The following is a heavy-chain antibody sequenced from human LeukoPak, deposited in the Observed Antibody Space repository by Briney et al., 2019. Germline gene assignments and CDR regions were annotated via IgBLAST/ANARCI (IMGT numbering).Heavy chain of an antibody. D-gene: IGHD3-10*01. J-gene: IGHJ4*02. CDR3: ARDRACASGRGSLDF. CDR1: GYTFTSYG. V-gene: IGHV1-18*01. CDR2: ISAYNGNT. Sequence: ASVKVSCKSSGYTFTSYGFTWVRQAPGQGLEWMGWISAYNGNTRYAQKFQGRVTMTTETTTATAYMELRGLRSDDTAVYFCARDRACASGRGSLDFWGQGTLLTVSS.